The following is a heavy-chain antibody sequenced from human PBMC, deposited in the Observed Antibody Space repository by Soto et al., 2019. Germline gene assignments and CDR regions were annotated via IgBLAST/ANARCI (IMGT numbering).Heavy chain of an antibody. CDR3: ARDPRDYDILTGYWGGFDY. CDR2: ISSSSSYI. V-gene: IGHV3-21*01. D-gene: IGHD3-9*01. CDR1: GFTFSSYS. J-gene: IGHJ4*02. Sequence: GGSLRLSCAASGFTFSSYSMNWVRQAPGKGLEWVSSISSSSSYIYYADSVKGRFTISRDNAKNSLYLQMNSLRAEDTAVYYCARDPRDYDILTGYWGGFDYWGQGTLVTVS.